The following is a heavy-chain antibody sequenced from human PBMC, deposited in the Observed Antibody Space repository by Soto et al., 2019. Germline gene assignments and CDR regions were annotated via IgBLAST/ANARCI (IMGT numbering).Heavy chain of an antibody. Sequence: QVQLQESGPGLVKPSETLSLTCTVSGGSVSSGSYYWSWIRQPPGKGLEWIGYIYYSGSTNYNPSLKSRGNISVDTSKNQFSLKLSSVTAADTAVYYCARGGSSSGWYRGYYWGQGTLVTVSS. CDR3: ARGGSSSGWYRGYY. CDR2: IYYSGST. J-gene: IGHJ4*02. V-gene: IGHV4-61*01. CDR1: GGSVSSGSYY. D-gene: IGHD6-19*01.